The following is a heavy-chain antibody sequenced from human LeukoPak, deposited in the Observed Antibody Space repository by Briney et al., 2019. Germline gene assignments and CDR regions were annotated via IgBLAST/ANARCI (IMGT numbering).Heavy chain of an antibody. CDR3: TNGGVIVTAYFDY. D-gene: IGHD3-16*02. CDR2: INSDGSST. Sequence: GGSLRLSCAASGFTFSSYWMDWVRQAPGKGLVWVSRINSDGSSTSYADSVKGRFTISRDNAKNTLYLQMNSLRAEDTAVYYCTNGGVIVTAYFDYWGQGTLVTVSS. J-gene: IGHJ4*02. V-gene: IGHV3-74*01. CDR1: GFTFSSYW.